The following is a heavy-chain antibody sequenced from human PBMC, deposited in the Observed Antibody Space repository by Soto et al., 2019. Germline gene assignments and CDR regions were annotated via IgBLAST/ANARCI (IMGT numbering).Heavy chain of an antibody. CDR1: GGSISSYY. J-gene: IGHJ5*02. V-gene: IGHV4-59*01. D-gene: IGHD3-22*01. CDR2: IYYSGST. CDR3: ARVKPYDRFDP. Sequence: SETLSLTCTVSGGSISSYYWSWIRQPPGKGLEWIGYIYYSGSTNYNPSLKSRVTISVDTSKNQFSLKLSSVTAADTALYYCARVKPYDRFDPWCQGALVTVSS.